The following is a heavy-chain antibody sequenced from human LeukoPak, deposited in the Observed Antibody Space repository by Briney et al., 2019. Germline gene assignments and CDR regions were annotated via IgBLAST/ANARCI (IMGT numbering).Heavy chain of an antibody. V-gene: IGHV1-2*02. CDR2: INPNSGGT. J-gene: IGHJ4*02. Sequence: ASVKVSCKASGYTFTGYYMHWVRQAPGQGLEWMGWINPNSGGTNYAQKFQGRVTMTRDTSISTAYMELSRLRSDDTAVYYCARALQGVWVVVPAAMWLGYWGQGTLVTVSS. D-gene: IGHD2-2*01. CDR1: GYTFTGYY. CDR3: ARALQGVWVVVPAAMWLGY.